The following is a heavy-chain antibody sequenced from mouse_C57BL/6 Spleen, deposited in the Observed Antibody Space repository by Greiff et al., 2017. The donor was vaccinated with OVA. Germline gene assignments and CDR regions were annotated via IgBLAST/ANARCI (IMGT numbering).Heavy chain of an antibody. D-gene: IGHD2-4*01. J-gene: IGHJ4*01. Sequence: VKLVESGPELVKPGASVKISCKASGYAFSSSWMNWVKQRPGKGLEWIGRIYPGDGDTNYNGKFKGKATLTADKSSSTAYMQLSRLTSEDSAVYFCARLSLRDYAMDYWGQGTSVTVSS. CDR2: IYPGDGDT. CDR3: ARLSLRDYAMDY. CDR1: GYAFSSSW. V-gene: IGHV1-82*01.